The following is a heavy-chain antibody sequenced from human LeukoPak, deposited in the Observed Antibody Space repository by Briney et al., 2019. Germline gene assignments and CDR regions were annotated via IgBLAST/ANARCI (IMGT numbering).Heavy chain of an antibody. V-gene: IGHV3-7*01. J-gene: IGHJ4*02. CDR2: IKQDGSEK. CDR1: GFMFSRHW. Sequence: GGSLRLSCAASGFMFSRHWMSWVRQAPGKGLEWVANIKQDGSEKYYVDSVKGRFTISRDNAKNSLYLQMNSLRVVDTAVYYCARVPSTATRPTWWDYWGQGTLVTVSS. D-gene: IGHD6-6*01. CDR3: ARVPSTATRPTWWDY.